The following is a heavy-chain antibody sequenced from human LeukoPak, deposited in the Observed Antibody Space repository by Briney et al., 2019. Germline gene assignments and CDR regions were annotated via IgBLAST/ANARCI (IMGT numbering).Heavy chain of an antibody. D-gene: IGHD6-13*01. CDR1: GGSISSYY. V-gene: IGHV4-59*01. CDR2: IYYSGST. J-gene: IGHJ4*02. Sequence: SETLSLTCTVSGGSISSYYWSWIRQPPGKGLEWIGYIYYSGSTNYNPSLKSRVTISVDTSKNQFSLKLSSVTAADTAVYYCARGGAAAGSFDYWGQGTLVTVSS. CDR3: ARGGAAAGSFDY.